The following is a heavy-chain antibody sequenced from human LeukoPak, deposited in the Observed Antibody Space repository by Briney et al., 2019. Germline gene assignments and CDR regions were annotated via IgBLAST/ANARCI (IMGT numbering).Heavy chain of an antibody. CDR2: IYYSGST. CDR1: GGSISSGGYY. J-gene: IGHJ3*02. V-gene: IGHV4-30-4*08. CDR3: ARGEMATKEGAFDI. Sequence: SETLSLTCTVSGGSISSGGYYWSWIRQPPGKGLEWIGYIYYSGSTYYNPSLKSRVTISVDTSKNQFSLKLSSVTAADTAVYYCARGEMATKEGAFDIWGQGTMVTVSS. D-gene: IGHD5-24*01.